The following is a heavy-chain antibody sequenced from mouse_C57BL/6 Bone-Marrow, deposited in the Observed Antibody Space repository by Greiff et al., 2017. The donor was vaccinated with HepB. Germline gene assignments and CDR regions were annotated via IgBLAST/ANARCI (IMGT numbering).Heavy chain of an antibody. CDR3: ARYKDYCSSYGFAY. V-gene: IGHV7-3*01. CDR1: GFTFTDYY. J-gene: IGHJ3*01. CDR2: IRNKANGYTT. D-gene: IGHD1-1*01. Sequence: EVKLVESGGGLVQPGGSLSLSCAASGFTFTDYYMSWVRQPPGKALEWLGFIRNKANGYTTEYSASVKGRFTISRYNSQGNLYLQMNVLRAEDSATYYCARYKDYCSSYGFAYWGQGTLFTVSA.